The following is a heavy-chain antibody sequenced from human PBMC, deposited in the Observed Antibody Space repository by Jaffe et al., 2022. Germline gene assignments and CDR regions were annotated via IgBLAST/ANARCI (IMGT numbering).Heavy chain of an antibody. J-gene: IGHJ4*02. CDR2: IKYDGSQK. D-gene: IGHD3-10*01. V-gene: IGHV3-7*01. CDR1: GFTFSSSW. Sequence: EVQLAESGGGLVQPGESLRLSCAASGFTFSSSWMSWVRQAPGRGLEWVANIKYDGSQKDYADSVKGRFTISRDNAKNSMDLQMNSLRVEDTAVYYCVRESYYYGSGTYEVWGQGTLVTVSS. CDR3: VRESYYYGSGTYEV.